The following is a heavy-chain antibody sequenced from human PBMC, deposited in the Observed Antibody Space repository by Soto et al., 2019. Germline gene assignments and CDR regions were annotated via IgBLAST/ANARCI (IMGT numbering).Heavy chain of an antibody. Sequence: PSETLSLTCTVSGGSIRSYYWSWIRQPSGKGLEWIGYIHYSGTTRNNPSLKSRITISVDTSKNQVSLKVSSVTAADTAVYYCAGIPVAGNNWFDPWGQGTLVTVSS. D-gene: IGHD6-19*01. J-gene: IGHJ5*02. CDR2: IHYSGTT. CDR3: AGIPVAGNNWFDP. CDR1: GGSIRSYY. V-gene: IGHV4-59*01.